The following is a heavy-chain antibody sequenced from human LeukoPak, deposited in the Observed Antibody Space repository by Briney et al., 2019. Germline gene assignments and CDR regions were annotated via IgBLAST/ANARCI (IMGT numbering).Heavy chain of an antibody. CDR1: GFTFSSYD. CDR3: ASITMVRGVIIADY. V-gene: IGHV3-30*03. Sequence: GGSLRLSCAASGFTFSSYDMHWVRQAPGKGLEWVTVISYDGSNKYYGDSVKGRFTISRDNSKNTLYLEMNSLRAEDTAVYYCASITMVRGVIIADYWGQGTLVTVSS. J-gene: IGHJ4*02. D-gene: IGHD3-10*01. CDR2: ISYDGSNK.